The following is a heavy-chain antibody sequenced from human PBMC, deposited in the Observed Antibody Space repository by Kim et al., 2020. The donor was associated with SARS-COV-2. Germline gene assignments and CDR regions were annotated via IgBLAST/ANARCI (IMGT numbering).Heavy chain of an antibody. CDR2: IGSSSNYI. CDR3: ARVLLVEGLHLEWLSDY. V-gene: IGHV3-21*06. CDR1: GFSFSMYS. Sequence: GGSLRLSCAASGFSFSMYSMNWVRQAPGKGLELVSSIGSSSNYIHYTDSVKGRFTISRDNAKNSLYLEMNSLRAEDTAIYYCARVLLVEGLHLEWLSDYWGLGTLVTVSS. J-gene: IGHJ4*02. D-gene: IGHD3-3*01.